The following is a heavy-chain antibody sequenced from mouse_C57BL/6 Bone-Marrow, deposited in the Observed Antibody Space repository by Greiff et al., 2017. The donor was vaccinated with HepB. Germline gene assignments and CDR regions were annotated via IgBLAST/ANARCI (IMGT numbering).Heavy chain of an antibody. CDR3: ARWHDGYYPYAMDY. V-gene: IGHV1-82*01. CDR2: IYPGDGDT. CDR1: GYAFSSSW. J-gene: IGHJ4*01. Sequence: QVQLKESGPELVKPGASVKISCKASGYAFSSSWMNWVKQRPGKGLEWIGRIYPGDGDTNYNGKFKGKATLTADKSSSTAYMQLSSLTSEDSAVYFCARWHDGYYPYAMDYWGQGTSVTVSS. D-gene: IGHD2-3*01.